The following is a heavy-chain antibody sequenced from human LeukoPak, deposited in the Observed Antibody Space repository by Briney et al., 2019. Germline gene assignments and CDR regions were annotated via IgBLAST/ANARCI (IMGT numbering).Heavy chain of an antibody. Sequence: SVKVSCKASGGTFSSYAISWVRQAPGQGLEWMGGIIPIFGTANYAQKFQGRVTITAGESTSTAYMELSSLRSEDTAVYYCARDLDSSWHLKDYYGMDVWGQGTTVTVSS. V-gene: IGHV1-69*13. CDR2: IIPIFGTA. CDR1: GGTFSSYA. CDR3: ARDLDSSWHLKDYYGMDV. J-gene: IGHJ6*02. D-gene: IGHD6-13*01.